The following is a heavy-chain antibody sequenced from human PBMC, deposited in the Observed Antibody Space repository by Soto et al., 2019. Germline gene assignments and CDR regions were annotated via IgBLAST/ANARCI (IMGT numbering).Heavy chain of an antibody. V-gene: IGHV3-21*04. CDR2: ITSSSSSI. J-gene: IGHJ4*02. CDR3: AKAKLSGCSLPY. Sequence: GGSLRLSCAASGFTFSAYNMNWVRQPPGKGLEWVSSITSSSSSIYYADSLKGRFTISRDNAKNSLYLQMNSLRAEDTAVYYCAKAKLSGCSLPYWGQGTLVTVSS. CDR1: GFTFSAYN. D-gene: IGHD2-15*01.